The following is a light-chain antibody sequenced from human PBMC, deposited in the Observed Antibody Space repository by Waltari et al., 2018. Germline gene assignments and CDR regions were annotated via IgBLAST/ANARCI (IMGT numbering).Light chain of an antibody. J-gene: IGLJ3*02. CDR3: SSYTSHDTLRWV. CDR1: SRDVGDYNY. CDR2: EVT. V-gene: IGLV2-14*03. Sequence: QSALTQPASVSGSPGQSITISCTGTSRDVGDYNYVSWYQQYPGKAPKLMIFEVTNRPSGVSDRFSGSKSGNTASLSISGLQADDEAVYYCSSYTSHDTLRWVFGGGTKLTVL.